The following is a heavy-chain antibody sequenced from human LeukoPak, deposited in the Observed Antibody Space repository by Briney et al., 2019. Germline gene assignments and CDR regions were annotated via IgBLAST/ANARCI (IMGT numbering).Heavy chain of an antibody. CDR1: GFTFSSYG. CDR2: IRYDGSNT. V-gene: IGHV3-30*02. J-gene: IGHJ4*02. CDR3: AKGKDSGSVYDCSDY. Sequence: GGSLRLSCAASGFTFSSYGMHWVRQAPGKGLEWVAFIRYDGSNTHYGDSVKGRFTISRDNSKSTLYPQMNSLRVEDTAVYYCAKGKDSGSVYDCSDYWGQGTLVTVSS. D-gene: IGHD5/OR15-5a*01.